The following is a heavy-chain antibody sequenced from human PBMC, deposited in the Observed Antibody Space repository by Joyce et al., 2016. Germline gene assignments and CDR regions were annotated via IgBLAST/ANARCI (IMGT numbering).Heavy chain of an antibody. V-gene: IGHV4-31*03. J-gene: IGHJ4*02. CDR2: IYDTGIT. D-gene: IGHD3-22*01. CDR1: GGSISSGDYY. CDR3: ARSLLFRNGYYY. Sequence: QVQLQESGPGLVKPSQTLSLTCTVSGGSISSGDYYWSWIRQHPGKGLEWMGYIYDTGITYYNPSLKSRVTISVDTSKDHLSLKLGSVTAADTAVYYCARSLLFRNGYYYWGQGTLVTVSS.